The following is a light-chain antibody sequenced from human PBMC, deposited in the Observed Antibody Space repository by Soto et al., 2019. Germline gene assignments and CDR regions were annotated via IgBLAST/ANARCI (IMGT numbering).Light chain of an antibody. CDR3: SSYTTSSTTV. CDR1: ISDVGGYNY. J-gene: IGLJ1*01. Sequence: QSVLTQPASVSGSPGQSITISCTGTISDVGGYNYVSWYQQHPGKAPKLMIYEVSNRPSGVSNRFSGSKSGNTASLTISGLQAEDEADYYCSSYTTSSTTVFGTGTKLTVL. CDR2: EVS. V-gene: IGLV2-14*01.